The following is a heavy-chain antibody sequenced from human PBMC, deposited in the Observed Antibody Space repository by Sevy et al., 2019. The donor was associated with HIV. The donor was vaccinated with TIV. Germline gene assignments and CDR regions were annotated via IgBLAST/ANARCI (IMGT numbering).Heavy chain of an antibody. V-gene: IGHV3-7*01. CDR2: IRPDGSDK. CDR3: ARGVGLDC. CDR1: GFTFSPYW. J-gene: IGHJ4*02. D-gene: IGHD1-26*01. Sequence: GGSLRLSCAASGFTFSPYWMTWVRQAPGKGLEWVANIRPDGSDKYYVDSWKGRFTISREKAKKSLYLQMNSLRADDTAMYYCARGVGLDCWGQGALVTVSS.